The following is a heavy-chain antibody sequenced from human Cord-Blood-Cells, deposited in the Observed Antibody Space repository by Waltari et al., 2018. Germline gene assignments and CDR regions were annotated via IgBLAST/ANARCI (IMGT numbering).Heavy chain of an antibody. D-gene: IGHD6-13*01. CDR2: INPNSGGT. V-gene: IGHV1-2*06. J-gene: IGHJ4*02. Sequence: QVQLVPSGAEVKKPGASVKVSCKAYGSTFTGYYMPWVRQAPGQGLEWMGRINPNSGGTNYAQKFQGRVTMTRDTSISTAYMELSRLRSDDTAVYYCARGTIAAAGNFDYWGQGTLVTVSS. CDR3: ARGTIAAAGNFDY. CDR1: GSTFTGYY.